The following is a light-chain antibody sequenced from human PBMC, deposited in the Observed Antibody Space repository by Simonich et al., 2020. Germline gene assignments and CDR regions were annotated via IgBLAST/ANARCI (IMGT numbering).Light chain of an antibody. J-gene: IGKJ4*01. CDR2: EAS. V-gene: IGKV3-11*01. CDR3: QQRSNWPPLT. Sequence: EIVLTQSPATLSLSPGERATLSCRASQSVSSYLAWYQQKPGQAPRRLIYEASNRATSNPARFSGSGSGTDFTLTSSSLEPEDFAVYYCQQRSNWPPLTFGGGTKVEIK. CDR1: QSVSSY.